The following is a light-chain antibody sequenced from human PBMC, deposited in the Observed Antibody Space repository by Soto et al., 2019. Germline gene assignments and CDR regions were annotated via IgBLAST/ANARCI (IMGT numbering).Light chain of an antibody. Sequence: DIQMTQSPSTLSASVGDRVTITCLASQSISSWLAWYQQKPGKAPKLLTYKASSLESGVPSRFSGSGSGTALTLTISSLPTDEFATYYWQQYNSYAWTFGQGTKVDIK. CDR2: KAS. V-gene: IGKV1-5*03. CDR3: QQYNSYAWT. CDR1: QSISSW. J-gene: IGKJ1*01.